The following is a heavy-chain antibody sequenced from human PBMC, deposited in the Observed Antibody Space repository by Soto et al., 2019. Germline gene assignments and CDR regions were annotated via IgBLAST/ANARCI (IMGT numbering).Heavy chain of an antibody. J-gene: IGHJ6*02. CDR3: AREGSWPYYYYGMDV. D-gene: IGHD6-13*01. CDR2: ISAYNGDT. V-gene: IGHV1-18*01. Sequence: QVKLVQSGDEVKKPGASVKVSCKASGYTFTTYGISWVRQAPGQGLEWMGWISAYNGDTKYAQNVQDRVSMTTDTPTRTAYMELRSLRSDDTAVYYCAREGSWPYYYYGMDVWGQGTTVTVS. CDR1: GYTFTTYG.